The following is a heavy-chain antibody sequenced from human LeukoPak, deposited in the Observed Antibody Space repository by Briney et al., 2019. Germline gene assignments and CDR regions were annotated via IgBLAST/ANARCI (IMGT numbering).Heavy chain of an antibody. CDR1: GYTLSGYQ. J-gene: IGHJ6*03. Sequence: ASVKVSCKASGYTLSGYQLHWVRQAPGQGLEWMGWISPNSGGTHYAQKFQGRVTMTRDTSINTVYMELRRLRSDDTAVYCCARERSPEDYMDVWGKGTTVTVSS. V-gene: IGHV1-2*02. CDR2: ISPNSGGT. CDR3: ARERSPEDYMDV.